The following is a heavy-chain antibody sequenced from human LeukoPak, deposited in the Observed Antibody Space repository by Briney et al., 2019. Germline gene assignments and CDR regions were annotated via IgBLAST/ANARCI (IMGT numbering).Heavy chain of an antibody. D-gene: IGHD3-22*01. J-gene: IGHJ4*02. Sequence: GGSLRLSCAASGFTFSSYAMSWVRQAPGKGLEWVSAISGRGGSTYYADSVKGRFTISRDNSKNTLYLQMNSLRAEDTAVYYCAKGSMIVVVITPFDYWGQGTLVTVSS. CDR1: GFTFSSYA. CDR2: ISGRGGST. V-gene: IGHV3-23*01. CDR3: AKGSMIVVVITPFDY.